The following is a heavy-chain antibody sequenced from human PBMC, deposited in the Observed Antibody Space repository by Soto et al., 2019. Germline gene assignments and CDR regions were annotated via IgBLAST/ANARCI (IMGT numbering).Heavy chain of an antibody. CDR3: AREVRGDPFYFDY. D-gene: IGHD4-17*01. CDR1: GGSISSGGYY. V-gene: IGHV4-31*03. Sequence: PSETLSLTCTVSGGSISSGGYYWSWIRQHPGKGLEWIGYIYYSGSTYYNPSLKSRVTISVDTSKNQFSLKLSSVTAADTAVYYCAREVRGDPFYFDYWGQGTLVTVSS. CDR2: IYYSGST. J-gene: IGHJ4*02.